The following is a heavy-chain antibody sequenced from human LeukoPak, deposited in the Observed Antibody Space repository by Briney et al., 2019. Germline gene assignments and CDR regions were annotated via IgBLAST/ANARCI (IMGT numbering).Heavy chain of an antibody. CDR2: IYTSGGT. D-gene: IGHD3-22*01. CDR1: GGSISSGSYY. J-gene: IGHJ4*02. CDR3: ARDTYYYDSSGYYQIDY. V-gene: IGHV4-61*02. Sequence: PSETLSLTCTVSGGSISSGSYYWSWIRQPAGKGLEWIGRIYTSGGTNYNPSLKSRVTISVDTSKNQFSLKLSSVTAADTAVYYCARDTYYYDSSGYYQIDYWGQGTLVTVSS.